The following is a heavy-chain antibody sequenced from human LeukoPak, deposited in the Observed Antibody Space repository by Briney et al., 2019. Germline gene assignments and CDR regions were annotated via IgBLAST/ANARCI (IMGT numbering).Heavy chain of an antibody. Sequence: ASVKCSCKASGYTFTSYAISWVRQAPGQGLDWMGWISAYNGNTNYAQKLQGRVTMTTDTSTSTAYMELRSLRSDDTAVYYCARGDSSGRNPSFDYWGQGTLVTVSS. J-gene: IGHJ4*02. D-gene: IGHD3-22*01. CDR2: ISAYNGNT. V-gene: IGHV1-18*01. CDR1: GYTFTSYA. CDR3: ARGDSSGRNPSFDY.